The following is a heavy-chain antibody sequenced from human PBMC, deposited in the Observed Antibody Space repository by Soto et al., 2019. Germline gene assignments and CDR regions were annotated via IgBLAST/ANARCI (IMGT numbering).Heavy chain of an antibody. CDR2: IYYSGTT. Sequence: QLQLQESGPGLVKPSETLSLTCTVSGGSISSSSYYWGWIRQSPGKGLEWIGSIYYSGTTYYNPSLKSRVPISVDTSKNQFPLKLSSVTAADTAVYYCARPGTSMAHFDYWGQGTLVTVSS. V-gene: IGHV4-39*01. D-gene: IGHD5-18*01. CDR1: GGSISSSSYY. J-gene: IGHJ4*02. CDR3: ARPGTSMAHFDY.